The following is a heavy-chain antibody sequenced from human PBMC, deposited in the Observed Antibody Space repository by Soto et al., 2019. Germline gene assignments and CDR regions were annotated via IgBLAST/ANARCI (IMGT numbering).Heavy chain of an antibody. J-gene: IGHJ5*02. D-gene: IGHD3-10*01. CDR1: GVSLTSGNW. V-gene: IGHV4-4*02. CDR2: IFHDGTT. Sequence: SETLALTCAVSGVSLTSGNWWTWVRQSPPRGLEYIGEIFHDGTTNYYPSFERRVTISVYTSKNQFSLKLSSVTAADTAVYYCARGLGSRLTRITRVRGVISWFDPWGQGTLVTVSS. CDR3: ARGLGSRLTRITRVRGVISWFDP.